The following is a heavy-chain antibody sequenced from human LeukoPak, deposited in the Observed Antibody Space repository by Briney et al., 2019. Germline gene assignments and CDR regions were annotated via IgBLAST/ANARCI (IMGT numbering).Heavy chain of an antibody. D-gene: IGHD2/OR15-2a*01. CDR3: ARSSIGLGFFDY. J-gene: IGHJ4*02. V-gene: IGHV1-2*02. CDR2: ITPNSGGT. Sequence: ASVKVSCKASGYTFTGFYLHWVRPAPGQGLEWMGWITPNSGGTDYALKFQGRVTMTRDTSISTAYMELTGLRSDDTAVYYCARSSIGLGFFDYWGQGTLVTVSS. CDR1: GYTFTGFY.